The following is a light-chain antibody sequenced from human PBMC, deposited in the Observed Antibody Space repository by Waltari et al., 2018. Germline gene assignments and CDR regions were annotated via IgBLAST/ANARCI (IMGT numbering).Light chain of an antibody. CDR3: LQGHQIPFT. Sequence: DIVMTQSPLSLSVPPVEPASISCRSRQSLLHSNGKKYLTCYLQNAGESPLVLIYLSSIRGSGVSGRFSGSGADTDFTLRSSRVEAEDVGVYCCLQGHQIPFTFGQGARLEIK. CDR2: LSS. J-gene: IGKJ2*01. V-gene: IGKV2-28*01. CDR1: QSLLHSNGKKY.